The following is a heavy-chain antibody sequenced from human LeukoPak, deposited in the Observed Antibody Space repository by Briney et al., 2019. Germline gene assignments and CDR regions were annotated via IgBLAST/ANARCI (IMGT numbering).Heavy chain of an antibody. V-gene: IGHV3-30*18. CDR1: GFTFSSYG. CDR2: ISYDGSNK. J-gene: IGHJ4*02. CDR3: AKDHPDDYGDYIDY. D-gene: IGHD4-17*01. Sequence: GRSLRLSCAASGFTFSSYGMHWVRQAPGKGLEWVAVISYDGSNKYYADSEKGRFTISRDNSKNTLYLQMNSLRAEDTAVYYCAKDHPDDYGDYIDYWGQGTLVTVSS.